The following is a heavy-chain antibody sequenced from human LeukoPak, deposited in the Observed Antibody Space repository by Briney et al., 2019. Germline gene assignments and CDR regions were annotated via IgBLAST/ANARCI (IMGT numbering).Heavy chain of an antibody. CDR1: GFSFSRNA. V-gene: IGHV3-23*01. CDR3: ATHDTTVGVF. J-gene: IGHJ4*02. CDR2: VGGTNVDT. Sequence: GESLRLSCAASGFSFSRNAMNWLRQTPGKGLEWVSGVGGTNVDTSYAESVKGRFTISRDNSRNTAYLVMNNLRAKDTAVYYCATHDTTVGVFWGQGTLVTVSS. D-gene: IGHD1-26*01.